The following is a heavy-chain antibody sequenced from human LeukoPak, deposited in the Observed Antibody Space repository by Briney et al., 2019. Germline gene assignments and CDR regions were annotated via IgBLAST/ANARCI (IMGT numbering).Heavy chain of an antibody. J-gene: IGHJ4*02. D-gene: IGHD3-10*01. V-gene: IGHV4-61*01. CDR1: GGSVSSGRFD. CDR2: ISDSVTT. CDR3: DARGQGSSLSYFVY. Sequence: SETLSLTCTVSGGSVSSGRFDWSWIRQPPGKGLEWIGYISDSVTTKYTPSLKTRVTISVDTSKNQFSLKLRSVTAADTAVYYCDARGQGSSLSYFVYWGQGTLVTVSS.